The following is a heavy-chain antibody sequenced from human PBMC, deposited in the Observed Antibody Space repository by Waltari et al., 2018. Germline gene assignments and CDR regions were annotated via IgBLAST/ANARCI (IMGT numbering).Heavy chain of an antibody. CDR1: GTSISNYY. D-gene: IGHD1-26*01. CDR3: ARGEVGDDPERFTF. CDR2: MFSNGNT. J-gene: IGHJ4*02. V-gene: IGHV4-59*01. Sequence: QVYLQESGPGLVKPSEALSLTCAVSGTSISNYYWAWIRPPPGKGLEWIGCMFSNGNTRYNPSLKSQVSISVDPSRNQFSVTLNYVTAADTAVYYCARGEVGDDPERFTFWGQGTLVTVSS.